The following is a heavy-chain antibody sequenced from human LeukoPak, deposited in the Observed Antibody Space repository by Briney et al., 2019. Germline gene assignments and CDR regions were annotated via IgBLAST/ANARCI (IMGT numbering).Heavy chain of an antibody. CDR1: GVSISSGGYS. J-gene: IGHJ2*01. Sequence: PSETLSLTCAVSGVSISSGGYSWSWIRQPPGKGLEWIGYIYHSGSTYYNPSLKSRVTISVDRSKNQFSLKLSSVPAADTAVYYGARGVVAVAGYWYFYLWGRGTLVTVSS. CDR2: IYHSGST. D-gene: IGHD6-19*01. V-gene: IGHV4-30-2*01. CDR3: ARGVVAVAGYWYFYL.